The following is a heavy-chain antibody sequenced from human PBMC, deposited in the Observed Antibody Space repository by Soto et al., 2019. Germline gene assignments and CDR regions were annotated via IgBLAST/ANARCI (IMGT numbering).Heavy chain of an antibody. CDR2: IYYSGST. J-gene: IGHJ4*02. D-gene: IGHD5-12*01. CDR3: ARRIVAMETFDY. CDR1: GGSISNYY. Sequence: SSETLSLTCTVSGGSISNYYWSWVRQPPGKGLECIGYIYYSGSTNYNPSIKSRITISVDTSKNQFSLKLSSVTAADTAVYYCARRIVAMETFDYWGQGTLVTVSS. V-gene: IGHV4-59*08.